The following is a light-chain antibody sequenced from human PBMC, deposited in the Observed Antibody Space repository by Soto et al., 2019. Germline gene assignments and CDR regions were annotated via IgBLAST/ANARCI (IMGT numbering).Light chain of an antibody. CDR1: QSISNH. V-gene: IGKV1-39*01. CDR2: AAS. Sequence: DIQMTQSPSSLSASVEDRVIITCRASQSISNHLNWYQQKPGKAPKLLIFAASSLQSGVPSRFSGSRSGPDFTLTISSLQPEDFATYYCQQYNGFSRTFGQGTKVDIK. CDR3: QQYNGFSRT. J-gene: IGKJ1*01.